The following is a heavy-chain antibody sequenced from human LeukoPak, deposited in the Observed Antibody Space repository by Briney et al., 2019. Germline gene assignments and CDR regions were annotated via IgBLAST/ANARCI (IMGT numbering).Heavy chain of an antibody. CDR1: GFTFSIYW. V-gene: IGHV3-7*01. Sequence: GGSLRLSCVASGFTFSIYWMRWVRQAPGKGLEWVANIKKVGSEKYYVDSVKGRFTISRDNAKNSLYLQMNSLRAEDTAVYYCARDPYDIGCADYWGQGTLVTVSADVWGQGTTVTVSS. CDR2: IKKVGSEK. D-gene: IGHD3-9*01. CDR3: ARDPYDIGCADYWGQGTLVTVSADV. J-gene: IGHJ6*02.